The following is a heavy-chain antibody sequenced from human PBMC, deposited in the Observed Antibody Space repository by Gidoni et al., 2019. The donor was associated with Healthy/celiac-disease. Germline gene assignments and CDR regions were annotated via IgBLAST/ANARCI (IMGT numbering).Heavy chain of an antibody. CDR3: ASRLGGSYYFDY. CDR1: GCSISSSSYY. J-gene: IGHJ4*02. V-gene: IGHV4-39*01. D-gene: IGHD1-26*01. Sequence: QLQLQESGPGLVKPSETLSLTCTVSGCSISSSSYYWGWIRQPPGKGLEWIGSIYYSGSTYYNPSLKSRVTISVDTSKNQVSLKLSSVTAADTAVYYCASRLGGSYYFDYWGQGTLVTVSS. CDR2: IYYSGST.